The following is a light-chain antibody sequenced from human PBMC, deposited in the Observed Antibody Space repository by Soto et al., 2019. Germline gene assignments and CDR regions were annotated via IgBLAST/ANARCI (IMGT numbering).Light chain of an antibody. CDR3: SSYTSSSTLCV. J-gene: IGLJ1*01. V-gene: IGLV2-14*01. Sequence: QSVLTQPASVSGSPGQSITISCTGTSSDVGGYSYVSWYQQHPGKAPKLMIYEVSNRPSGVSNRFSGSKSGNTASLTIPGLQPEDEADYYCSSYTSSSTLCVFGAGTKLTVL. CDR1: SSDVGGYSY. CDR2: EVS.